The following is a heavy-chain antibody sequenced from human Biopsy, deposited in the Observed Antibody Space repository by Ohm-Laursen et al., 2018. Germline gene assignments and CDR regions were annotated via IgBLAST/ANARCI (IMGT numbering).Heavy chain of an antibody. D-gene: IGHD1-1*01. CDR2: FAPENGKT. CDR1: GYTLTDLS. Sequence: ASVKVSCKVSGYTLTDLSMHWVRQAPGKGLEWMGGFAPENGKTIYAQKFQGRVTMTEDTSTDTAYMELSNLRSEDTAVYYCAGDINDWNVNYWGQGTLVIVSS. V-gene: IGHV1-24*01. J-gene: IGHJ4*02. CDR3: AGDINDWNVNY.